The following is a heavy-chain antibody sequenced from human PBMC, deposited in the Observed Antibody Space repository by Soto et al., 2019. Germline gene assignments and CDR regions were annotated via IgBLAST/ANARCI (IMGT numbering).Heavy chain of an antibody. CDR2: IDPSDSQT. CDR1: GYSFAGYW. J-gene: IGHJ4*02. CDR3: ARQIYDSDTGPNFQYYFDS. D-gene: IGHD3-22*01. Sequence: PGESLKISCKGSGYSFAGYWLTWARQTPGKGLGWMGRIDPSDSQTYYSPSFRGHVTISVTKSITTVFLQWSSLRASDTAMYYCARQIYDSDTGPNFQYYFDSWGQGTPVTVSS. V-gene: IGHV5-10-1*01.